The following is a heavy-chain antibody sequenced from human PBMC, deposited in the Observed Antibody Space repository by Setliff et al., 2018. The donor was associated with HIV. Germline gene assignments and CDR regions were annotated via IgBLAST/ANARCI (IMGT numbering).Heavy chain of an antibody. CDR1: GYSFTSYW. J-gene: IGHJ6*03. CDR2: IYPGDSNT. CDR3: ARTGYSSSWGRLSGYYYYMDV. V-gene: IGHV5-51*01. D-gene: IGHD6-13*01. Sequence: PGESLKISCKGSGYSFTSYWIDWVRQMPGKGLEWMGIIYPGDSNTRYSPSFQGQVTISADKSISTAYLQWNSLKASDTAMYYCARTGYSSSWGRLSGYYYYMDVWGKGTTVTVSS.